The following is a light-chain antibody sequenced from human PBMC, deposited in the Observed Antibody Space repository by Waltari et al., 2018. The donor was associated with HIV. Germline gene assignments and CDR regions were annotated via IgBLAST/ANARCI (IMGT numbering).Light chain of an antibody. CDR2: DDD. Sequence: QSALTQPASVSGSPGQTITISCSTSTADILNHHSISWFRHPPTAAPPLILLDDDIRPSGAPFRFSGRKTDTTASLTSSGLQLEDEGYYYCTSSMPGGALLFGGGTKVTVL. CDR1: TADILNHHS. V-gene: IGLV2-14*01. CDR3: TSSMPGGALL. J-gene: IGLJ3*02.